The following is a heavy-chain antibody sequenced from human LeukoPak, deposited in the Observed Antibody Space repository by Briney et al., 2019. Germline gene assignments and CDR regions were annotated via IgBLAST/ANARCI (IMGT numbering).Heavy chain of an antibody. V-gene: IGHV1-69*06. CDR1: GGTYSSYA. CDR2: IIPIFGTA. D-gene: IGHD3-22*01. CDR3: ARAVVVITHDAFDI. Sequence: SVKVSCKASGGTYSSYAISWVRQAPGQGLEWMGGIIPIFGTANYAQKFQGRVTITADKSTSTAYMELSSLRSEDTAVYYCARAVVVITHDAFDIWGQGTMVTVSS. J-gene: IGHJ3*02.